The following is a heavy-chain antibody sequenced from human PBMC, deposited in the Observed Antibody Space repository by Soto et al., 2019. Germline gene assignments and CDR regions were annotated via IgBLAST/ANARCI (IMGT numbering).Heavy chain of an antibody. Sequence: SVKVSCKASGGTFSSYAISWVRQAPGQGLEWMGGIIPIFGTADYAQKFQGRVTITADESTSTAYMELSSLRSEDTAVYCCARDDRSSSPAGDYYYYGMDVWGQGTTVTVSS. CDR2: IIPIFGTA. J-gene: IGHJ6*02. V-gene: IGHV1-69*13. D-gene: IGHD6-6*01. CDR1: GGTFSSYA. CDR3: ARDDRSSSPAGDYYYYGMDV.